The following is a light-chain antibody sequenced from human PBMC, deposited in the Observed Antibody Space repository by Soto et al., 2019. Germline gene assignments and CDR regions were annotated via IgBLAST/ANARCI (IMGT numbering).Light chain of an antibody. CDR2: GAS. CDR1: QRITNNF. CDR3: QQYGSSPMYS. J-gene: IGKJ2*03. V-gene: IGKV3-20*01. Sequence: EIVLTQSPGALSLSPGERATLSCRASQRITNNFLAWFQQKPGLAPRLLIHGASTRASGVPGRFSGGGSGTDFVLTISRLEPEDFAVYYCQQYGSSPMYSFGQGTKLEIK.